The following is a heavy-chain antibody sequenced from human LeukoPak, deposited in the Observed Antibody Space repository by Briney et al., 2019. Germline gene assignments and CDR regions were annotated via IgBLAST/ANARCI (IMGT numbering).Heavy chain of an antibody. CDR1: AFIFSGHW. CDR2: INHNGNVN. J-gene: IGHJ6*02. D-gene: IGHD3-16*01. V-gene: IGHV3-7*03. Sequence: PGGSLRLSCEGSAFIFSGHWMNWARQAPGKGLEWVASINHNGNVNYYVDSVKGRFTISRDNAKNSLYLQISNLRAEDTAVYFCARGGGLDVWGQGATVTVSS. CDR3: ARGGGLDV.